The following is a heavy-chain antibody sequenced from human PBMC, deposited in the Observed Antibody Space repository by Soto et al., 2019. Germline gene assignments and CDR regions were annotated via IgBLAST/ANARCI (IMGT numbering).Heavy chain of an antibody. CDR2: VYSSGTT. D-gene: IGHD3-10*01. CDR1: GDSINIYW. V-gene: IGHV4-4*07. J-gene: IGHJ4*02. Sequence: SVTPSLTCSVSGDSINIYWRSWIRQPAGKGLEWIGRVYSSGTTDYNPSLNSRATLSVETSKNQFSLKLSSVTAADTAVYYCARDIGSYAYGEGYWGQG. CDR3: ARDIGSYAYGEGY.